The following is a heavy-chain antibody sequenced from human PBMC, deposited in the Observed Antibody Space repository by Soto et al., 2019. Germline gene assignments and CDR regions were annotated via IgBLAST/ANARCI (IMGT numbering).Heavy chain of an antibody. CDR2: ISYDGSYK. V-gene: IGHV3-30-3*01. D-gene: IGHD1-26*01. CDR1: GFALTPYA. J-gene: IGHJ2*01. CDR3: ARDWDRGGGSYLWKFDL. Sequence: QEQLVESGGGVVQPGRSLRLSCAASGFALTPYAMHWVRQAPGKGLEWVAIISYDGSYKSYGDFVKGRFSISRDNSENSLYLQMDTLRSEDTAVYYCARDWDRGGGSYLWKFDLWGRGTLVTVSS.